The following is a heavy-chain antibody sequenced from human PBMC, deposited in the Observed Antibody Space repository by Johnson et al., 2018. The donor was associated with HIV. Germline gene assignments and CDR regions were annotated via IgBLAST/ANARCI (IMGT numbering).Heavy chain of an antibody. Sequence: VQLVESGGGLVQPGGSLRLSCAASGFTFSSYWMHWVRQAPGKGLVWVSRINTDGSATTYADSVKGRFTVSRDNAKRSLYLQLSNLRAEDTALYYCATLTVRSRAFDLWGQGTLVTVSS. D-gene: IGHD4-17*01. CDR2: INTDGSAT. V-gene: IGHV3-74*01. J-gene: IGHJ3*01. CDR1: GFTFSSYW. CDR3: ATLTVRSRAFDL.